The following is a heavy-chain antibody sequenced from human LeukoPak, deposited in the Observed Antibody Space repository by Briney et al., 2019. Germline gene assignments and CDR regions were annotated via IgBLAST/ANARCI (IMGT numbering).Heavy chain of an antibody. V-gene: IGHV1-8*03. J-gene: IGHJ4*02. CDR2: MNPNSGNS. Sequence: ASVKVSCKTSGYTFTRNDINWVRQATGQGLEWMGWMNPNSGNSGYAQKSQGRVTITKDNSISTAYMELNSLTSEDTAVYYCARAISDSTGYYAYYFDSWGQGTLVTVSS. CDR1: GYTFTRND. D-gene: IGHD3-22*01. CDR3: ARAISDSTGYYAYYFDS.